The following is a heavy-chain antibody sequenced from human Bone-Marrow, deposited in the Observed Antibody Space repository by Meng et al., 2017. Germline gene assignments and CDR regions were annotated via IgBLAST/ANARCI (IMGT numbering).Heavy chain of an antibody. D-gene: IGHD2-2*01. V-gene: IGHV3-15*01. J-gene: IGHJ6*02. CDR1: GFTFSDYY. CDR3: TTDATYCSSTSCFLPDV. CDR2: IKSKTDGGTT. Sequence: GGSLRLSCAASGFTFSDYYMSWIRQAPGKGLEWVGRIKSKTDGGTTDYAAPVKGRFTISRDDSKNTLYLQMNSLKTEDTAVYYCTTDATYCSSTSCFLPDVWGQGTTVTVSS.